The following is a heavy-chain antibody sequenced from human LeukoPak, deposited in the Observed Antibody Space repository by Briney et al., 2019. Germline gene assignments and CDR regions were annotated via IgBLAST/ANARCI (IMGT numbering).Heavy chain of an antibody. V-gene: IGHV1-69*13. D-gene: IGHD3-10*01. CDR2: IIPIFGTA. J-gene: IGHJ6*03. CDR3: ARGGGSGSYYSLRYYYYMDV. CDR1: GGTFSSYA. Sequence: SVKVSCKASGGTFSSYAISWVRQAPGQGLEWMGGIIPIFGTANYAQKFQARVTITADESTSTAYMELSSLRSEDTAVYYCARGGGSGSYYSLRYYYYMDVWGKGTTVTVSS.